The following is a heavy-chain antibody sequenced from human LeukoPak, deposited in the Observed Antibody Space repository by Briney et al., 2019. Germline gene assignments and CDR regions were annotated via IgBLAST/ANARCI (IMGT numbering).Heavy chain of an antibody. D-gene: IGHD3-3*01. CDR1: GYTFTSYG. Sequence: ASVKVSCKASGYTFTSYGISWVRQAPGQGLEWMEWISAYNGNTNYAQKLQGRVTMTTDTSTSTAYMELRSLRSDDTAVYYCARGALTTIFGVVIISRGHAFDIWGQGTMVTVSS. CDR2: ISAYNGNT. CDR3: ARGALTTIFGVVIISRGHAFDI. V-gene: IGHV1-18*01. J-gene: IGHJ3*02.